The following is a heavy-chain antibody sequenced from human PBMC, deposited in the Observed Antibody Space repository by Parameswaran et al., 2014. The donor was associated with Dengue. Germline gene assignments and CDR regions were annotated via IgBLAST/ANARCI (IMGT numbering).Heavy chain of an antibody. J-gene: IGHJ6*02. CDR3: ARVGGPGYYDSRPYYYGMDV. D-gene: IGHD3-22*01. Sequence: GSLRLSCAASGFTVSSNYMSWVRQAPGKGLEWVSVIYSGGSTYYADSVKGRFTISRDNSKNTLYLQMNSLRAEDTAVYYCARVGGPGYYDSRPYYYGMDVWGQGTTVTVSS. V-gene: IGHV3-53*01. CDR1: GFTVSSNY. CDR2: IYSGGST.